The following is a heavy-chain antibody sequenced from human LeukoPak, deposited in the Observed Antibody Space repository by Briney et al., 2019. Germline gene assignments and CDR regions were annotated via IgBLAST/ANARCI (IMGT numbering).Heavy chain of an antibody. Sequence: PGGSLRLSCAASGFTFSSYSMNWVRQAPGKGLEWVSSISSSSSYIYYADSVKGRFTISRDNAKNSLFLQVNSLRAEDTAVYYCASTHGGRGYTYGYGDFDYWGQGTLVTVSS. CDR2: ISSSSSYI. CDR1: GFTFSSYS. V-gene: IGHV3-21*01. J-gene: IGHJ4*02. D-gene: IGHD5-18*01. CDR3: ASTHGGRGYTYGYGDFDY.